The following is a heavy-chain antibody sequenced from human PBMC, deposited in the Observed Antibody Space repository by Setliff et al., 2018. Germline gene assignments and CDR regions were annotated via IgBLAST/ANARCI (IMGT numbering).Heavy chain of an antibody. CDR2: INQSGSG. CDR1: GGSFDTYY. Sequence: SETLSLTCNVYGGSFDTYYWSWIRQPPGRGLEWFGEINQSGSGDYNPSFKGRVTISVDTSRKQFSLTLTSVTAADTALYYCRQAVVGRDVFDIWGQGTVVTVSS. J-gene: IGHJ3*02. V-gene: IGHV4-34*01. CDR3: RQAVVGRDVFDI. D-gene: IGHD1-1*01.